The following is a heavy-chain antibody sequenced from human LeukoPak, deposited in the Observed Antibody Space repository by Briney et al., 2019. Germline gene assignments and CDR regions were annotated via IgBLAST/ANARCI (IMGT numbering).Heavy chain of an antibody. D-gene: IGHD6-13*01. V-gene: IGHV3-74*01. Sequence: GGSLRLSCAGSGFTFSPYRMHWVRQGPGKGLVWVSGMNSDGSNIVYADSVKGRFTISRDNAKNTLYLQMNNLRAEDTAVYYCTRGESSSWYDWGQGTLVTVSS. J-gene: IGHJ4*02. CDR1: GFTFSPYR. CDR2: MNSDGSNI. CDR3: TRGESSSWYD.